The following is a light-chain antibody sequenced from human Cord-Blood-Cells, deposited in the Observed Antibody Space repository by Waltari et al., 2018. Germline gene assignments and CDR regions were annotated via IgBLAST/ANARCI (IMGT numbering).Light chain of an antibody. V-gene: IGKV3-15*01. Sequence: EIVMTQSPATLSVSPGERVTLSSRARQSGISNFARYQQKPGQAPRLLIYGASTRATGIPARCSGSGSGTEFTLTISSLQSEDFAVYYCQQYNNWPYSFGQGTKLEIK. J-gene: IGKJ2*03. CDR2: GAS. CDR3: QQYNNWPYS. CDR1: QSGISN.